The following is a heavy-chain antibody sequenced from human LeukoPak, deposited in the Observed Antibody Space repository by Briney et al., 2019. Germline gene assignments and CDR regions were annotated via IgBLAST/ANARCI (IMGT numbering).Heavy chain of an antibody. D-gene: IGHD3-10*01. Sequence: GGSLRLSCAASGFTFSSYSMNWVRQAPGKGLEWVSVISSSSYYIYYADSVKGRFTISRDNAKNSLYLQMSSLRAEDTAVYYCARVTLVRKVIMREIDYWGQGTLVTASS. V-gene: IGHV3-21*01. CDR1: GFTFSSYS. CDR2: ISSSSYYI. CDR3: ARVTLVRKVIMREIDY. J-gene: IGHJ4*02.